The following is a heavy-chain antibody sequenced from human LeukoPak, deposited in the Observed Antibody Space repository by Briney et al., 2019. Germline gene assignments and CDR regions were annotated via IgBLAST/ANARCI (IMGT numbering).Heavy chain of an antibody. CDR2: IYYSGST. D-gene: IGHD4-11*01. Sequence: PSETLSLTCTVSGGSISSYYWSWIRRPPGKGLEWIGYIYYSGSTNYNPFLKSRVTISVDTSKNQFSLKLSSVTAADTAVYYCASSNPTGAFDIWGQGTMVTVSS. J-gene: IGHJ3*02. CDR1: GGSISSYY. V-gene: IGHV4-59*01. CDR3: ASSNPTGAFDI.